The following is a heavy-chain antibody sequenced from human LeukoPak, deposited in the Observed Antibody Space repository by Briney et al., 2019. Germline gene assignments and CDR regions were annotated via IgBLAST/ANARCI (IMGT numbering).Heavy chain of an antibody. CDR2: IYYSGST. J-gene: IGHJ4*02. CDR1: GGSISSYY. Sequence: SETLSLTCTVSGGSISSYYWSWIRQPPGKGLEWIGYIYYSGSTYYNPSLKSRVTISVDTSKNQFSLNLTSVTAADTAVYYCARAMSIAARLQTIFDYWGQGTLVTVSS. V-gene: IGHV4-59*08. D-gene: IGHD6-6*01. CDR3: ARAMSIAARLQTIFDY.